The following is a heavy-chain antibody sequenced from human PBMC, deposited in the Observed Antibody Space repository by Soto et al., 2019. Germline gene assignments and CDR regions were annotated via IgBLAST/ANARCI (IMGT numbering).Heavy chain of an antibody. Sequence: QVQLVQSGAEVKKPGSSVKVSCKASGGTFRSYAISWVRQAPGQGLEWMGGIIPIFGTASYGQKFQGRVTITADESTSTAYMELSSLRSEDTAVYYCARSRANYYDTRGYYSSTFDYWGQGTLVTVSS. CDR3: ARSRANYYDTRGYYSSTFDY. J-gene: IGHJ4*02. CDR1: GGTFRSYA. V-gene: IGHV1-69*12. D-gene: IGHD3-22*01. CDR2: IIPIFGTA.